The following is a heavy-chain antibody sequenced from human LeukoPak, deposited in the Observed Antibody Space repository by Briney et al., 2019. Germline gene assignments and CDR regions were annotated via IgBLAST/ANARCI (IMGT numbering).Heavy chain of an antibody. CDR3: ARDKGVVVVVPAALDA. Sequence: ASVKVSCKASGYTFTGYYMHWVRQAPGQGLEWMGWINPNSGGTNYAQKFQGRVTMTRDTSISTAYMELSRLRSDDTAVYYCARDKGVVVVVPAALDAWGQGTLVTVSS. J-gene: IGHJ5*02. CDR1: GYTFTGYY. V-gene: IGHV1-2*02. CDR2: INPNSGGT. D-gene: IGHD2-2*01.